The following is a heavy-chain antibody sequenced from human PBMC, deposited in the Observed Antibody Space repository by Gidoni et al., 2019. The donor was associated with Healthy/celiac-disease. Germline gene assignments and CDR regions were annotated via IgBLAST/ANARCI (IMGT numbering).Heavy chain of an antibody. CDR1: GGSISSGGYY. Sequence: QVQLQESGPGLVKPSQTLSLTCTVPGGSISSGGYYWSWIRQHPGKGLGWIGYIYYSGSTYYNPSLKSRVTISVDTSKNQFSLKLSSVTAADTAVYYCASGFTGTFAFDIWGQGTMVTVSS. D-gene: IGHD1-7*01. CDR3: ASGFTGTFAFDI. CDR2: IYYSGST. V-gene: IGHV4-31*03. J-gene: IGHJ3*02.